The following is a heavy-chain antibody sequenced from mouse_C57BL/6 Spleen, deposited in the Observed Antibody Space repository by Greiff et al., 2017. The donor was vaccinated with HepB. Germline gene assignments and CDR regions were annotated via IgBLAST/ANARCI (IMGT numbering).Heavy chain of an antibody. CDR3: ARGTAQATRFAY. Sequence: QFQLQQPGAELVRPGTSVKLSCKASGYTFTSYWMHWVKQRPGQGLEWIGVIDPSDSYTNYNQKFKGKATLTVDTSSSTAYMQLSSLTSEDSAVYYCARGTAQATRFAYWGQGTLVTVSA. J-gene: IGHJ3*01. CDR1: GYTFTSYW. CDR2: IDPSDSYT. V-gene: IGHV1-59*01. D-gene: IGHD3-2*02.